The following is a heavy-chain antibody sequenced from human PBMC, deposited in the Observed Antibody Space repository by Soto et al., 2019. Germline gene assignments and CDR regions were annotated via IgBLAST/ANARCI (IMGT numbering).Heavy chain of an antibody. J-gene: IGHJ5*02. CDR2: IHTSGST. D-gene: IGHD3-3*01. CDR3: ARGRYFWSGYVP. V-gene: IGHV4-4*07. CDR1: GGSISSYY. Sequence: SETLSLTCPLSGGSISSYYWSWIRQPGGKGLEWIGRIHTSGSTNNNPSLKSRVTMSVDTSKNQFSLKLSSVTAADTAMYYCARGRYFWSGYVPWGQGTLVTVSS.